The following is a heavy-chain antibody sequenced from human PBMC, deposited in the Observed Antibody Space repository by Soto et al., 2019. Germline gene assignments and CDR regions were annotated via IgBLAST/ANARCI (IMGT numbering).Heavy chain of an antibody. CDR1: GDSVSSNNAA. V-gene: IGHV6-1*01. CDR3: ARDSVPADSTGLDY. CDR2: TYYRSKWYN. Sequence: SHTLSLTCAISGDSVSSNNAAWNLIRQSPSRGLEGLGRTYYRSKWYNDYSVSLKSRITINPDTSKNQFSLQLNSVTPEDTAVYYCARDSVPADSTGLDYWGEGTLVTVSS. J-gene: IGHJ4*02. D-gene: IGHD2-2*01.